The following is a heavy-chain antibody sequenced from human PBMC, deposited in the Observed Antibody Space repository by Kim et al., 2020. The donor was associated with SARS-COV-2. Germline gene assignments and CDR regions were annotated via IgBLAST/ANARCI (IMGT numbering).Heavy chain of an antibody. V-gene: IGHV3-74*01. CDR3: ARGGWYSGFDY. CDR2: T. J-gene: IGHJ4*02. Sequence: TSYADYVKGRFTISRDNAKNTLYLQMNSLRAEDTAVYYCARGGWYSGFDYWGQGTLVTVSS. D-gene: IGHD6-19*01.